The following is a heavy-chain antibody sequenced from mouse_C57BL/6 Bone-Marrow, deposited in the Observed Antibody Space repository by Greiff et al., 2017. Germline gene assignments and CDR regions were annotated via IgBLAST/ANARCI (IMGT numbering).Heavy chain of an antibody. Sequence: EVKLMESGGGLVKPGGSLKLSCAASGFTFSDYGMHWVRQAPEKGLEWVAYISSGSSTIYYADTVKGRFTISRDNAKSTLFLQMTSLRSEDTAMYYCARDYDYDWYFDVWGTGTTVTVSS. CDR1: GFTFSDYG. CDR2: ISSGSSTI. V-gene: IGHV5-17*01. D-gene: IGHD2-4*01. J-gene: IGHJ1*03. CDR3: ARDYDYDWYFDV.